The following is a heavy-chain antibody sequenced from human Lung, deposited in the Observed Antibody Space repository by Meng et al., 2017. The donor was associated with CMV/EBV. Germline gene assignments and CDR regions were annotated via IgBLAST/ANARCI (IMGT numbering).Heavy chain of an antibody. CDR1: GFNFDDYS. CDR3: TRVGLAMDV. D-gene: IGHD3-16*01. Sequence: SXKISCAASGFNFDDYSMHWVRQAPGKGLEWVSGISWNSGNVGYGDSVKGRFTISRDNGKNSLYLQMNSLRAEDTALYYCTRVGLAMDVWGRGTTVTVSS. J-gene: IGHJ6*01. V-gene: IGHV3-9*01. CDR2: ISWNSGNV.